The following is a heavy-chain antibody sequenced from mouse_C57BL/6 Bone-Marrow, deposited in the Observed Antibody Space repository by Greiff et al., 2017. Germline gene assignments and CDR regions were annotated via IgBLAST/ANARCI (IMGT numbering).Heavy chain of an antibody. V-gene: IGHV1-76*01. D-gene: IGHD2-3*01. Sequence: VQLQQSGAELVRPGASVKLSCKASGYTFTDYYINWVKQRPGQGLEWIARIYPGSGNTYYNEKFKGKATLTAEKSSSTAYMQLSSLTSEDSAVYFCARDDGYPDYWGQGTTLTVSS. J-gene: IGHJ2*01. CDR1: GYTFTDYY. CDR2: IYPGSGNT. CDR3: ARDDGYPDY.